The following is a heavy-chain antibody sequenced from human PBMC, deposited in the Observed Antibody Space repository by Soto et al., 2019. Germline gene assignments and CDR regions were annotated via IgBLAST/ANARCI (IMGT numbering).Heavy chain of an antibody. CDR2: ISHSGST. V-gene: IGHV4-59*08. D-gene: IGHD6-19*01. Sequence: SETLSLTCTVSSGSISSYFWSWIRQPPGKGLEWIGYISHSGSTTYNPSLKSRVTISIDTSRNHFSLKLSSVTAADTAVYYCARQGSVAGFDSWGQGTLVPVLL. J-gene: IGHJ4*02. CDR3: ARQGSVAGFDS. CDR1: SGSISSYF.